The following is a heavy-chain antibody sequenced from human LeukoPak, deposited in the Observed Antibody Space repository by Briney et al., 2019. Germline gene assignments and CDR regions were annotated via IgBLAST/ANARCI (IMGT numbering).Heavy chain of an antibody. D-gene: IGHD3-9*01. V-gene: IGHV1-2*06. CDR3: ARVYDILTGYYGFDY. CDR1: GYTFTGYY. J-gene: IGHJ4*02. Sequence: ASVKVSCKASGYTFTGYYTHWVRQAPGQGLEWMGRINPNSGGTNYAQKFQGRVTMTRDTSISTAYMELSRLRSDDTAVYYCARVYDILTGYYGFDYWDQGTLVTVSS. CDR2: INPNSGGT.